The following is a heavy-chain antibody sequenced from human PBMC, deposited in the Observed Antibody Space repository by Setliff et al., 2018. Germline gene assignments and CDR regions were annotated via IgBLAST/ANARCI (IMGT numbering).Heavy chain of an antibody. V-gene: IGHV4-38-2*02. Sequence: SETLSLTCTVSGYSISSGYYWGWIRQPPGKGLEWIGSIYHSGSTYYNPPLKSRATISVDTSKNQFSLKLSSVTAADTAVYYCAGGLYYYDSSGYPWYFDYWGQGTLVTVSS. CDR3: AGGLYYYDSSGYPWYFDY. CDR1: GYSISSGYY. D-gene: IGHD3-22*01. CDR2: IYHSGST. J-gene: IGHJ4*02.